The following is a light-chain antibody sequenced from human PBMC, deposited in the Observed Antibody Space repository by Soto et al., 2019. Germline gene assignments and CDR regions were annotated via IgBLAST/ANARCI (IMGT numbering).Light chain of an antibody. Sequence: EIVLTQSPGALSLSPGERATLSCRASQSVSSSYLAWYQQKHGQAPRLLIYATSSRATAIPDRFSASGSGTDFTLTISRLEPEDLAVYYCQQYGSSPWTFGQGTKVEIK. J-gene: IGKJ1*01. CDR3: QQYGSSPWT. CDR2: ATS. V-gene: IGKV3-20*01. CDR1: QSVSSSY.